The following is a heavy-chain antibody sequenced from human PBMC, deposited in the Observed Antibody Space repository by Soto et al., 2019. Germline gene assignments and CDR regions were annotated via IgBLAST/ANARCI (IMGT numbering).Heavy chain of an antibody. Sequence: QVQLVQSGAEVKKPGSSVKVSCKASVGTFSSYAISWVRQAPGQGLEWMGGIIPIFGTANYAQKFQGRVTITADESTSTAYMELSSLRSEDTAVYYCARGKETYYDSSGYYLRDNWFDPWGQGTLVTVSS. CDR2: IIPIFGTA. D-gene: IGHD3-22*01. V-gene: IGHV1-69*12. CDR1: VGTFSSYA. J-gene: IGHJ5*02. CDR3: ARGKETYYDSSGYYLRDNWFDP.